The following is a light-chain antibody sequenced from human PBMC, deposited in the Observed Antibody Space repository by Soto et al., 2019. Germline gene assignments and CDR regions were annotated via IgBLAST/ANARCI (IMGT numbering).Light chain of an antibody. CDR3: QQYNSFSPT. Sequence: DIQMTQSPSTLSASIGDRVTITCRASQSINSWLAWYQQKPGTAPKVLIYDAYSLESGVPSRFSGSGSGTEFTLTINSLQPDDFATYYCQQYNSFSPTFGQGPKVEIK. V-gene: IGKV1-5*01. CDR2: DAY. J-gene: IGKJ1*01. CDR1: QSINSW.